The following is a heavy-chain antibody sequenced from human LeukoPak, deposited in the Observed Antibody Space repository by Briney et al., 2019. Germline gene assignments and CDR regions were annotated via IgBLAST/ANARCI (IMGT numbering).Heavy chain of an antibody. D-gene: IGHD3-10*01. CDR3: ARRSGSGYYYFDY. V-gene: IGHV4-39*07. CDR2: IYYSGST. CDR1: GGSISSSSYY. Sequence: PSETLSLTCTVSGGSISSSSYYWGWIRQPPGKGLEWIGSIYYSGSTYYNPSLKSRVTISVDTSKNQFSLKLNSVTAADTAVYYCARRSGSGYYYFDYWGQGTLVTVSS. J-gene: IGHJ4*02.